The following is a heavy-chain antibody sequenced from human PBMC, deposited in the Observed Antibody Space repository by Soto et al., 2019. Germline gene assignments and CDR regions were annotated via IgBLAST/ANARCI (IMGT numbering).Heavy chain of an antibody. CDR2: IYYSGST. V-gene: IGHV4-39*01. CDR1: GGSISSSSYY. J-gene: IGHJ4*02. CDR3: ARPGGYCSSTSCYHQFDY. Sequence: QLQLQESGPGLVKPSETLSLTCTVSGGSISSSSYYWGWIRQPPGKVLEWIGSIYYSGSTYYNPSLKSRVTISVDTSKNQFSLKLSSVTAADTAVYYCARPGGYCSSTSCYHQFDYWGQGTLVTVSS. D-gene: IGHD2-2*01.